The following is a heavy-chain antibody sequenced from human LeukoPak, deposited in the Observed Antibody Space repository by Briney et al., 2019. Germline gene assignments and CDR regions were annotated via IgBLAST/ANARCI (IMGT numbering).Heavy chain of an antibody. V-gene: IGHV4-59*01. CDR3: ARGEYYFDY. J-gene: IGHJ4*02. D-gene: IGHD3-10*01. Sequence: SETLSLTCTVSGGSISRYYWSWIRQPPGKGLEWIEYIYHSGSTNYNPSLKSRVTISVDTSKNQFSLKLSSVTAADTAVYYCARGEYYFDYWGQGTLVTVSS. CDR1: GGSISRYY. CDR2: IYHSGST.